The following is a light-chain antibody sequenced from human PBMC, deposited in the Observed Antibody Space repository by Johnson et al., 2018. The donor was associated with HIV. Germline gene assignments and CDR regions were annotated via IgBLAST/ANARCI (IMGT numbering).Light chain of an antibody. J-gene: IGLJ1*01. Sequence: QSVLTQTPSVSAAPGQKVTISCSGSSSNIGNNYVSWYQQLPGTAPKLLIYDNNKRPSGIPDRFSGSKSGTSATLGITGLQTGDEADYYCGTWDSSLSAGRPYVFGTGTKVTVL. CDR2: DNN. CDR1: SSNIGNNY. CDR3: GTWDSSLSAGRPYV. V-gene: IGLV1-51*01.